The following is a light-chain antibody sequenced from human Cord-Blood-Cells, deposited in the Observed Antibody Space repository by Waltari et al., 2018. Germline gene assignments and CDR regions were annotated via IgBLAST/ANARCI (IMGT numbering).Light chain of an antibody. J-gene: IGKJ2*01. CDR1: QSISSY. CDR2: AAS. V-gene: IGKV1-39*01. Sequence: DIQMTQSPSSLSASVGDRVTITCRASQSISSYLNWYQQKPGKAPKLLIYAASSLQSGVPSRFSGSGSGTDFTLTISSLQPEDFATYYCQQSYSTLPYTFGQGTKQEIK. CDR3: QQSYSTLPYT.